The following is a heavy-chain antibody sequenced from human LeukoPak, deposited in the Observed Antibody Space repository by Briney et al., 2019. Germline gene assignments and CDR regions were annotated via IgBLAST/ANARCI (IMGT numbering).Heavy chain of an antibody. J-gene: IGHJ4*02. CDR1: GFSFRSHW. CDR3: ARDQTGSLDY. D-gene: IGHD1-26*01. CDR2: IKPDGSDK. Sequence: GGSLRLSCVGSGFSFRSHWVNWVRQSPGKGLEWVANIKPDGSDKYYVDSARGRFTVSRDNAKDSAFLQMNSLRAEDTAIYYCARDQTGSLDYWGQGTLVTVSS. V-gene: IGHV3-7*01.